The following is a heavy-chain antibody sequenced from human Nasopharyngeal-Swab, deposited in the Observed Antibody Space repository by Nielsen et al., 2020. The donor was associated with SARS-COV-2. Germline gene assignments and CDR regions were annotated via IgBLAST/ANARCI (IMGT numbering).Heavy chain of an antibody. CDR1: GFTFDHYA. J-gene: IGHJ6*02. D-gene: IGHD3-10*01. Sequence: GGSLRLSCTASGFTFDHYAMNWVRQAPGKGLEWVSGINWNSGSPGYADSVKGRFTISRDNAKNTLYLQMNSLGPEDTALYYCAKDMGNYYGSTRMDVWGQGTTVTVSS. CDR2: INWNSGSP. V-gene: IGHV3-9*01. CDR3: AKDMGNYYGSTRMDV.